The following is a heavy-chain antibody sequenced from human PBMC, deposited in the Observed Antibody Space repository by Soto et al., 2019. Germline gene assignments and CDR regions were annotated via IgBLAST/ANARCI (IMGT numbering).Heavy chain of an antibody. J-gene: IGHJ4*02. CDR2: ISYDGSNK. CDR1: GFTFSSYA. V-gene: IGHV3-30-3*01. CDR3: ARARPYCSGGSCYSGGSDY. D-gene: IGHD2-15*01. Sequence: QVQLVESGGGVVQPGRSLRLSCAASGFTFSSYAMHWVRQAPGKGPEWVAVISYDGSNKYYADSVKGRFTISRDNSKNTLYLQMNSLRAEDTAVYYCARARPYCSGGSCYSGGSDYWGQGTLVTVSS.